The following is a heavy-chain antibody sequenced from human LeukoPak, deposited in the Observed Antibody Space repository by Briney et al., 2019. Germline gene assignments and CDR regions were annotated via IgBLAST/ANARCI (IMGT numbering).Heavy chain of an antibody. CDR3: ARVGGGDPQRVFEY. J-gene: IGHJ4*02. Sequence: GGSLRLSCAASGFRFGDYWMTWARHIPGEGLEWVANIKQDGAEKHYAESVEGRFIISRDNAKNTLYLEMDSLKVEDTAVYYCARVGGGDPQRVFEYWGEGTLVTVSS. V-gene: IGHV3-7*01. CDR1: GFRFGDYW. D-gene: IGHD3-16*01. CDR2: IKQDGAEK.